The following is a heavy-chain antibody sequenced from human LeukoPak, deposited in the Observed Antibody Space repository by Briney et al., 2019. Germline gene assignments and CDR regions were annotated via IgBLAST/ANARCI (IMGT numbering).Heavy chain of an antibody. V-gene: IGHV4-61*01. CDR2: IHYSGST. CDR3: ARDFNYYGSGSFWFDP. J-gene: IGHJ5*02. D-gene: IGHD3-10*01. CDR1: GGSVSSNSYY. Sequence: SETLSLTCTVSGGSVSSNSYYWSWIRQPPGKGLEWIGYIHYSGSTNYNPSLKGRVTISIDTSKNQFSLKLSSATAADTAVYYCARDFNYYGSGSFWFDPRGQGTLVTVSS.